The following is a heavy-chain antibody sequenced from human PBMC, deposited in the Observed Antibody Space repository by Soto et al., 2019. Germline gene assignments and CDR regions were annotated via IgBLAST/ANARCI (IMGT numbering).Heavy chain of an antibody. V-gene: IGHV5-51*01. CDR3: ARQGSGYDLRRSGPTKYYYYGMDV. CDR1: GYSFTSYW. Sequence: PGESLKISCKCSGYSFTSYWIGLVRQMPGKGLEWMGIIYPGDSDTRYSPSFQGQVTISADKSISTAYLQWSSLKASDTAMYYCARQGSGYDLRRSGPTKYYYYGMDVWGQGTTVTVSS. D-gene: IGHD5-12*01. J-gene: IGHJ6*02. CDR2: IYPGDSDT.